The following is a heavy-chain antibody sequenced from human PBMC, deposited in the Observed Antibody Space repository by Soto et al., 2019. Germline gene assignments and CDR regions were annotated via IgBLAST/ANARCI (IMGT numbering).Heavy chain of an antibody. D-gene: IGHD6-13*01. J-gene: IGHJ4*02. CDR3: ARVSRQQQLYDY. CDR2: IIPIFGTA. V-gene: IGHV1-69*13. Sequence: ASVKVSCKASGGTFSSYAISWVRQAPGQGLEWMGGIIPIFGTANYAQKFQGRVTITADESTSTAYMELSSLRSEDTAVYYCARVSRQQQLYDYWGQGTLVTVSS. CDR1: GGTFSSYA.